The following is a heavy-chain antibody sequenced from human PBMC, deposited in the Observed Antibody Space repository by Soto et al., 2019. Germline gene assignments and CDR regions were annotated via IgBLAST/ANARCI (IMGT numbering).Heavy chain of an antibody. CDR3: ASLGATPYYYYGMDV. J-gene: IGHJ6*02. D-gene: IGHD1-26*01. V-gene: IGHV4-39*07. Sequence: SETLSLTCTVSGGSISSNSYYWGWIRQPPGKGLEWIGSTYYSGSTYYNPSLKSRVTISVDTSKNQFSLKLSSVTAADTAVYYCASLGATPYYYYGMDVWGQGTTVTVSS. CDR1: GGSISSNSYY. CDR2: TYYSGST.